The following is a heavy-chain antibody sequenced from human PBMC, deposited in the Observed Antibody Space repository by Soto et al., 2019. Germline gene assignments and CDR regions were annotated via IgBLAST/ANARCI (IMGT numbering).Heavy chain of an antibody. CDR1: GGSIRSTTYY. Sequence: QLQLQESGPGLVKPSETLSLTCTVSGGSIRSTTYYWGWIRQPPGKGLEWIASMYYSGRINYNPSLKGRVNISVDMSKNQFSLKLSSVTAADTAVYYCATHNWDLDPWGQGTLVTVSS. CDR2: MYYSGRI. J-gene: IGHJ1*01. D-gene: IGHD1-7*01. V-gene: IGHV4-39*01. CDR3: ATHNWDLDP.